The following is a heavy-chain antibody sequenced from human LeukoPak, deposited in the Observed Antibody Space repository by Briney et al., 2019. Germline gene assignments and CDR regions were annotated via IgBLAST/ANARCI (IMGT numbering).Heavy chain of an antibody. CDR3: AKDWGTTGTTGWLFDY. CDR1: GFTFSSFG. Sequence: GGSLRLSCGASGFTFSSFGMHWLRQAPGKGLEWVAVIWYDGSDKHYSDSVKGRFNISRDNSKNTLYLHMNSLRAEDTAVYYCAKDWGTTGTTGWLFDYWGQGTLVSVSS. J-gene: IGHJ4*02. D-gene: IGHD1-1*01. CDR2: IWYDGSDK. V-gene: IGHV3-33*06.